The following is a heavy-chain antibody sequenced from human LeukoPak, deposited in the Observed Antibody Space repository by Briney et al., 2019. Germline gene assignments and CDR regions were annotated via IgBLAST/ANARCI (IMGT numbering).Heavy chain of an antibody. D-gene: IGHD5-18*01. CDR3: ARALDTAMVPDY. CDR1: GGSISSYY. Sequence: SETLSLTCTVSGGSISSYYWNWIRQPPGKGLEWIGYIYHSGSTYYNPSLKSRVTISVHRSKNQFSLKLSSVTAADTAVYYCARALDTAMVPDYWGQGTLVTVSS. J-gene: IGHJ4*02. V-gene: IGHV4-59*06. CDR2: IYHSGST.